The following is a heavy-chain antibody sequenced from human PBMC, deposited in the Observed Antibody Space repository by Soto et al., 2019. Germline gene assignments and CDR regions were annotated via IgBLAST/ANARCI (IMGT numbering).Heavy chain of an antibody. J-gene: IGHJ4*02. D-gene: IGHD6-13*01. CDR3: AKDTYSSSWYF. CDR2: ISNRGSDT. Sequence: SCAGSGFTFINYAMTCVLQAPGKWLDWVSSISNRGSDTYYVDSVKGRFTISRDNSKNTLYLQMNSLRAEDTAVYYCAKDTYSSSWYFWGQGTLVTVSS. V-gene: IGHV3-23*01. CDR1: GFTFINYA.